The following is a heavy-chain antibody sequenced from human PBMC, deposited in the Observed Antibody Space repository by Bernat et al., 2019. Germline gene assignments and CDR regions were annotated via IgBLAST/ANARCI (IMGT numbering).Heavy chain of an antibody. V-gene: IGHV3-64*01. CDR3: ARGRPPQLFVN. D-gene: IGHD1-1*01. CDR1: GFTFSSYA. Sequence: EVQLVESGGGLVQPGGSLRLSCAASGFTFSSYAMHWVRQAPGKGLEYVSAISSNGGSTYYANSVKGRFTISRDNSKNTLYLQMGSLRAEDMAVYYCARGRPPQLFVNWGQGTLVTVSS. CDR2: ISSNGGST. J-gene: IGHJ4*02.